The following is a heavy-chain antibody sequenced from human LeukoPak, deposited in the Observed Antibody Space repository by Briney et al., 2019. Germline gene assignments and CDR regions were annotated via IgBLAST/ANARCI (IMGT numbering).Heavy chain of an antibody. CDR2: IYYSGST. V-gene: IGHV4-59*04. J-gene: IGHJ4*02. CDR3: ARQYYYGSGSYYHFFDY. Sequence: PSETLSLTCTVSGGSISSYYWSWIRQPPGKGLEWIGYIYYSGSTYYNPSLKSRVTISVDTSKNQFSLKLSSVTAADTAVYYCARQYYYGSGSYYHFFDYWGQGILVTVSS. D-gene: IGHD3-10*01. CDR1: GGSISSYY.